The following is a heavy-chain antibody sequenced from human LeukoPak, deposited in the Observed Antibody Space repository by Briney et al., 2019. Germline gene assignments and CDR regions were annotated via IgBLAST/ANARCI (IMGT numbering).Heavy chain of an antibody. Sequence: GGSLRLSCAASGFTFSTYNMNWVRQAPGKGLEWVSSLSANGKNIHYADSVKGRFTVSRDNAKNSLYLQTDSLRAEDTAIYYCARDLRYCGGSCYGWFDPWGQGTLVTVSS. CDR3: ARDLRYCGGSCYGWFDP. J-gene: IGHJ5*02. V-gene: IGHV3-21*01. D-gene: IGHD2-21*01. CDR2: LSANGKNI. CDR1: GFTFSTYN.